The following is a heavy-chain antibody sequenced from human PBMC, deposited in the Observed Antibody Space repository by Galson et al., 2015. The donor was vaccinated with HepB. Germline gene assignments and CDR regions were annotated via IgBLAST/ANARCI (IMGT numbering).Heavy chain of an antibody. J-gene: IGHJ3*02. CDR1: GGTFSSYA. CDR2: IIPIFGKA. D-gene: IGHD1-26*01. V-gene: IGHV1-69*13. CDR3: ARTYSGSYYRRHDAFDI. Sequence: SVKVSCKASGGTFSSYAISWVRQAPGQGLEWMGGIIPIFGKANYAQKFQGRVTITADESTSTAYMELSSLRSEDTAVYYCARTYSGSYYRRHDAFDIWGQGTMVTVSS.